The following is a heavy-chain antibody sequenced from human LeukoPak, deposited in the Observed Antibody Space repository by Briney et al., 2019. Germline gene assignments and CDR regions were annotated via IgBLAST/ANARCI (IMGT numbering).Heavy chain of an antibody. CDR1: GYTFTGYY. CDR2: INPNSGGT. J-gene: IGHJ4*02. D-gene: IGHD3-22*01. Sequence: ASVKVSCKASGYTFTGYYMHWVRQAPGQGLEWMGWINPNSGGTNYAQKFQGRVTMTRDTSIGTAYMELSSLRSDDTAVYFCARGRGSYGSSGYYYPPNFDYWGQGTLVTVSS. V-gene: IGHV1-2*02. CDR3: ARGRGSYGSSGYYYPPNFDY.